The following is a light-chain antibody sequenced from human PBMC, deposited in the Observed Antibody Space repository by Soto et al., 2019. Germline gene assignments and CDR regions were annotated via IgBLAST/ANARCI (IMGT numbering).Light chain of an antibody. Sequence: EIVMTQSPATLSVSPGERATLSCRASQSVSSNLAWHQQKPGQAPRLLIYGASTRATGIPARFSGSGSGTEFTLTISSLQSEDFAVYYCQQYKNWPRTFGQGTKVEI. CDR2: GAS. V-gene: IGKV3-15*01. CDR1: QSVSSN. CDR3: QQYKNWPRT. J-gene: IGKJ1*01.